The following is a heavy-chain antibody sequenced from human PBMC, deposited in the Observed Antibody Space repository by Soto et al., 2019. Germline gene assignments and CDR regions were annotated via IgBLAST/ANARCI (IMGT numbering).Heavy chain of an antibody. CDR3: ARSPHHYYGSGSYRWFDP. J-gene: IGHJ5*02. CDR1: GGTFSSYA. D-gene: IGHD3-10*01. CDR2: IIPIFGTA. V-gene: IGHV1-69*06. Sequence: ASVKVSCKASGGTFSSYAISWVRQAPGQGLEWMGGIIPIFGTANYAQKFQGRVTITADKSTSTAYMELSSLRSEDTAVYYCARSPHHYYGSGSYRWFDPWGQGTLVTVSS.